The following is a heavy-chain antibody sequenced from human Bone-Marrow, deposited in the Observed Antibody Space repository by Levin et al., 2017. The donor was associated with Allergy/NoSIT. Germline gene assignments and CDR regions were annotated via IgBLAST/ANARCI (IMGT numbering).Heavy chain of an antibody. D-gene: IGHD2-2*01. Sequence: KASETLSLTCTVSGGSISSSSYYWGWIRQPPGKGLEWIGSIYYSGSTYYNPSLKSRVTISVDTSKNQFSLKLSSVTAADTAVYYCARPYCISTSCYPNWFDPWGQGTLVTVSS. CDR2: IYYSGST. CDR1: GGSISSSSYY. CDR3: ARPYCISTSCYPNWFDP. J-gene: IGHJ5*02. V-gene: IGHV4-39*07.